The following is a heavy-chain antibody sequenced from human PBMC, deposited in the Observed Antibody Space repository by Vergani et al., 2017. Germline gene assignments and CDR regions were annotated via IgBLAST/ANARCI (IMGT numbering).Heavy chain of an antibody. CDR1: GYTFTDYF. J-gene: IGHJ4*02. Sequence: QVQLVQSGAEVKKPGASVKVSCKASGYTFTDYFMHWVRQAPGQGLEWMGWINPNSGGTNYAQKFQGRVTITRDTSIITAYMQLSNVRSEDTPVYYCARVGTSSNRYYFDYLGQGTLVTGSS. D-gene: IGHD2-2*01. CDR3: ARVGTSSNRYYFDY. V-gene: IGHV1-2*02. CDR2: INPNSGGT.